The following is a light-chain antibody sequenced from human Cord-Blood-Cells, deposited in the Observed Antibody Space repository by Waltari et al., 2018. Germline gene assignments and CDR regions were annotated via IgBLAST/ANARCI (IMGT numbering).Light chain of an antibody. CDR2: EVS. CDR1: SSDVGGYNY. J-gene: IGLJ1*01. V-gene: IGLV2-8*01. Sequence: QSALTQPPSASGSPGQSVTISRTGTSSDVGGYNYVSWYQQHPGKAPKLMIYEVSKRPSGVPDRFSGSKSGNTASLTVSGLQAEDEADYYCSSYAGSNNYVVGAGTKVTVL. CDR3: SSYAGSNNYV.